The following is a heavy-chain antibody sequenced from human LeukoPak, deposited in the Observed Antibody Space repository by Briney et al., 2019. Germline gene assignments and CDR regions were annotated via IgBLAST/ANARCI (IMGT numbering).Heavy chain of an antibody. J-gene: IGHJ4*02. V-gene: IGHV4-39*07. CDR3: ARGGYGSGTPWSGFDY. Sequence: SETLSVTCTVSGGSISRSSHYWGWVRQPPGKGLEWIGSIYYSGSAYYNPSLKSRVTISVDTSKNQFSLKLSSVTAADTAVYYCARGGYGSGTPWSGFDYWGQGTLVTVSS. D-gene: IGHD3-10*01. CDR2: IYYSGSA. CDR1: GGSISRSSHY.